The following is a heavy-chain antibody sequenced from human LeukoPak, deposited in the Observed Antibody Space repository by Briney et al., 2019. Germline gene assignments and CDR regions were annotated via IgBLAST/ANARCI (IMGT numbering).Heavy chain of an antibody. J-gene: IGHJ4*02. CDR3: ARDYGGSSPFDY. Sequence: PGGSLRLSCAASGFTFSNYEMHWVRQAPGKGPEWVSYISSSGSDIYYADSVKGRFTISRDNAKNSLYLHMNSLRAEDTAVYYCARDYGGSSPFDYWGQGTLVTVSS. V-gene: IGHV3-48*03. CDR2: ISSSGSDI. D-gene: IGHD4-23*01. CDR1: GFTFSNYE.